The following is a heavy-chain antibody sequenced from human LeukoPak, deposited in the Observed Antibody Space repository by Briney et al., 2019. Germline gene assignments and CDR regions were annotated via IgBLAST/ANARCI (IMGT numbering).Heavy chain of an antibody. V-gene: IGHV1-18*01. CDR3: ARVDFHRGYNSNVAYYYYYYMDV. J-gene: IGHJ6*03. CDR1: GYTFTSYG. CDR2: ISAYNGNT. Sequence: ASVKVSCKASGYTFTSYGISWVRQAPGQGLEWMGWISAYNGNTNYAQKLQGRVTMTTDTSTSTAYMELRSLRSDDTAVYYCARVDFHRGYNSNVAYYYYYYMDVWGKGTTVTVSS. D-gene: IGHD1-1*01.